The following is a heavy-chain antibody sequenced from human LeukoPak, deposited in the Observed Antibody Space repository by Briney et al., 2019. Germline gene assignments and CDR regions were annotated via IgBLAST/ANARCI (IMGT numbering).Heavy chain of an antibody. V-gene: IGHV3-30*04. CDR1: GFTFSSYA. D-gene: IGHD3-22*01. CDR2: ILYDGSNK. Sequence: PGGSLRLSCEASGFTFSSYAMHWVRQAPGKGLEWVVLILYDGSNKYYGDSVKGRFTISRDNPRNTLSLQMNSLRADDTAVYYCARDLGATYYDSSGYYYAFDIWGQGTMVTVSS. CDR3: ARDLGATYYDSSGYYYAFDI. J-gene: IGHJ3*02.